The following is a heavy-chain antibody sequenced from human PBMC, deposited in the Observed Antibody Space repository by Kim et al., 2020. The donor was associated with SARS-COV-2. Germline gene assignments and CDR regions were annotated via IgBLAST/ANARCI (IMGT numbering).Heavy chain of an antibody. D-gene: IGHD3-10*01. V-gene: IGHV3-30*02. CDR3: ANIDTYYYGSGSYLLPPFDY. J-gene: IGHJ4*02. Sequence: FTISRDNSKNTLYLQMNSLRAEDTAVYYCANIDTYYYGSGSYLLPPFDYWGQGTLVTVSS.